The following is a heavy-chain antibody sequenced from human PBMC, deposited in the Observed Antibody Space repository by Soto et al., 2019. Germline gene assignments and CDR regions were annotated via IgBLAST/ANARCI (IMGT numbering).Heavy chain of an antibody. J-gene: IGHJ4*02. Sequence: QLQLQESGSGLVTPSHTLSLTCTVSGGSISNAAYSWSWIRQPPGKGLEWIGYIYPSGMPFYNPSLRSRVTISIERSNDQFSLNLKSVTAADTAVYYCARERGGYGLFDSWGQGTLVTVSS. CDR1: GGSISNAAYS. CDR2: IYPSGMP. V-gene: IGHV4-30-2*01. D-gene: IGHD5-18*01. CDR3: ARERGGYGLFDS.